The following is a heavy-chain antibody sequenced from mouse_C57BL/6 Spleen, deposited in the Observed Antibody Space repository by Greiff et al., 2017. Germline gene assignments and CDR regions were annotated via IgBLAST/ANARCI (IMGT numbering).Heavy chain of an antibody. CDR2: IDPENGDT. J-gene: IGHJ1*03. Sequence: VQLQQSGAELVRPGASVKLSCTASGFNIKDDYMHWVKQRPEQGLEWIGWIDPENGDTEYASKFQGKATITADPSSNTAYLQLSSLTSEYTAVYYCTTGPHGSYWYFDVWGTGTTVTVSS. D-gene: IGHD1-1*01. CDR3: TTGPHGSYWYFDV. V-gene: IGHV14-4*01. CDR1: GFNIKDDY.